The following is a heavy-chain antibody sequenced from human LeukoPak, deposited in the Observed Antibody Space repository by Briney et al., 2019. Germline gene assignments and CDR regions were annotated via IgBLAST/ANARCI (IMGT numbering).Heavy chain of an antibody. Sequence: GGSLTLSCAPSGLTFSSYTMSWVRHAPGEGLEWVSAVVGSGTLISYADSVKGRFTISRDNSKNTLFLQMNSLRAEDTAVYFCVKARTLVIPMDAFDVWGQGTMVTVSS. V-gene: IGHV3-23*01. CDR3: VKARTLVIPMDAFDV. CDR2: VVGSGTLI. CDR1: GLTFSSYT. D-gene: IGHD4-23*01. J-gene: IGHJ3*01.